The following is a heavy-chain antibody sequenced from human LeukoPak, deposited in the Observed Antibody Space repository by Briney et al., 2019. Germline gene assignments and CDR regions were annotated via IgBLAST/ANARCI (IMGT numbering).Heavy chain of an antibody. CDR3: GRAFPPLRTSSAGDL. J-gene: IGHJ4*02. CDR1: GFTFSDYD. V-gene: IGHV3-21*06. Sequence: LGGSLRLSCSASGFTFSDYDMNWIRQAPGKGLEWISAISGRSSHTYYGDSVKGRFSISRDNAKNLLYLQMNGLGAEDTAVYYCGRAFPPLRTSSAGDLWGQGTLVTVSS. D-gene: IGHD3-16*01. CDR2: ISGRSSHT.